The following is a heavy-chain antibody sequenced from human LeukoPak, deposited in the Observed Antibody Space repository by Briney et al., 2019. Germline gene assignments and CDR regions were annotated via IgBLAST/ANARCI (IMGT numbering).Heavy chain of an antibody. CDR3: AKDLPFIAVAANTFDY. D-gene: IGHD6-19*01. CDR1: GFTFSSYA. Sequence: PGGSLRLSCAASGFTFSSYAMSWVRQAPGKGLEWVSAIGGSGGSTYYADSVKGRFTISRDNSKSTLYLQMNSLRAEDTAVYYCAKDLPFIAVAANTFDYWGQGTLVTVSS. CDR2: IGGSGGST. V-gene: IGHV3-23*01. J-gene: IGHJ4*02.